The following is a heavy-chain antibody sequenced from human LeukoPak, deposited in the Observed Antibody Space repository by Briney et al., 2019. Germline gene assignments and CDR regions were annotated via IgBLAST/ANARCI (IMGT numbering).Heavy chain of an antibody. D-gene: IGHD2/OR15-2a*01. J-gene: IGHJ4*02. Sequence: RASVKVSCKASGYTFTGYYMHWVRQAPGQGLEWMGRIHPSSGATNYAQRFQGRVTLTRDTSINTAYMELSRLTSDDTAVYYCARDLPFEDWGQGTLVTVSS. CDR2: IHPSSGAT. CDR3: ARDLPFED. V-gene: IGHV1-2*06. CDR1: GYTFTGYY.